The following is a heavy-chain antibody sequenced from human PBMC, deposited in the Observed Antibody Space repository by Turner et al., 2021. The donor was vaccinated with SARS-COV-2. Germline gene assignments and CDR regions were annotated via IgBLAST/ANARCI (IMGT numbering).Heavy chain of an antibody. V-gene: IGHV4-39*01. Sequence: QLQLQESGPGLVKPSETLSLTCTVSGGSISSSSYYWGWIRQPPGKGLEWIGSIYYSGCTYYNPTLKSRVTISVDTSKNQFSLKLSSVTAADTAVYYCARLRPTQNFDYWGQGTLVTVSS. J-gene: IGHJ4*02. CDR2: IYYSGCT. CDR1: GGSISSSSYY. CDR3: ARLRPTQNFDY.